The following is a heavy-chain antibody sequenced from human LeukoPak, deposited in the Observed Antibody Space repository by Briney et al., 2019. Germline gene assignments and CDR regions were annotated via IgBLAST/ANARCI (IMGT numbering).Heavy chain of an antibody. CDR1: GGSISSGSYY. J-gene: IGHJ3*02. Sequence: SETLSLTCTVSGGSISSGSYYWSWIRQPAGKGLEWIGPIYTSGSTNYNPSLKSRVTISVDTSKNQFSLKLSSVTAADTAVYYCARDPFYDFWSGYYSTAFDISGQGTMVTVSA. D-gene: IGHD3-3*01. V-gene: IGHV4-61*02. CDR2: IYTSGST. CDR3: ARDPFYDFWSGYYSTAFDI.